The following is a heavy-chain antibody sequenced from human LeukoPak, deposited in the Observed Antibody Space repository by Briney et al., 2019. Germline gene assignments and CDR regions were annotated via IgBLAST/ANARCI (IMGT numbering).Heavy chain of an antibody. V-gene: IGHV3-21*01. D-gene: IGHD3-16*02. CDR1: TFTFSSYS. Sequence: GGSLRLSCAASTFTFSSYSMNWVRQAPGKGLEWVSSISSSSSYIYYADSVKGRFTISRDNAKNSLYLQMNSLRAEDTAVYYCARGDYVWGSYRYTASDYWGQGTLVTVSS. CDR3: ARGDYVWGSYRYTASDY. J-gene: IGHJ4*02. CDR2: ISSSSSYI.